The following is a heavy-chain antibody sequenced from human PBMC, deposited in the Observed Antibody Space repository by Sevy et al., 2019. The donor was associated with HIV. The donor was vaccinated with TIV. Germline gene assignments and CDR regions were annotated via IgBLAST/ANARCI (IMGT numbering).Heavy chain of an antibody. V-gene: IGHV4-4*07. CDR1: GVSISTYY. D-gene: IGHD3-3*01. CDR2: IYTSGST. CDR3: ARGDFWRGYYYYAMDV. J-gene: IGHJ6*02. Sequence: SETLSLTCTVSGVSISTYYWSWIRQPAGKGLVWIGRIYTSGSTNYNPSLKSRVTMSVDTSKNQLSLKLSSVTAADTAVYYCARGDFWRGYYYYAMDVWGQGTTVTVSS.